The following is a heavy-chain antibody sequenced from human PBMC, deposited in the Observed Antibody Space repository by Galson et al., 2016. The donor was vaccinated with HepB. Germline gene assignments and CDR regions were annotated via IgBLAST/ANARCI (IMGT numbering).Heavy chain of an antibody. D-gene: IGHD1-26*01. Sequence: SLRLSCAASGFTYDTYALSWVRQAPGKGLEWVSGTSNSGSSTYYADSVKGRFTISRDKSKNTLYLQMNSLRAEDTAVYYCAKDVGAVFFDYWGHGSLVTVSS. CDR1: GFTYDTYA. J-gene: IGHJ4*01. V-gene: IGHV3-23*01. CDR3: AKDVGAVFFDY. CDR2: TSNSGSST.